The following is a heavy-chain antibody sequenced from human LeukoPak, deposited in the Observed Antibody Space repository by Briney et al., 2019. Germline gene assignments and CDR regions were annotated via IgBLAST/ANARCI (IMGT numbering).Heavy chain of an antibody. J-gene: IGHJ4*02. CDR3: ARGLRGSGSYHY. Sequence: PGGSLRLPCAASGFTFSGYSMNWVRQAPGKGLEWVSSISSTSSYIYYADSVKGRFTISRDNAKNSLYLQMNSLRAEDTAVYYCARGLRGSGSYHYWGQGTLVTVSS. D-gene: IGHD3-10*01. CDR2: ISSTSSYI. CDR1: GFTFSGYS. V-gene: IGHV3-21*01.